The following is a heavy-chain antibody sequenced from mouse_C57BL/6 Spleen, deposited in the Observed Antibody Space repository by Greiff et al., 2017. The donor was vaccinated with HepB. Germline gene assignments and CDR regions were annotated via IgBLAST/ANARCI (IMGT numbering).Heavy chain of an antibody. J-gene: IGHJ2*01. D-gene: IGHD2-4*01. CDR1: GYTFTDYY. CDR2: INPYNGGT. CDR3: ARGLRLGGRDY. Sequence: DVQLQESGPVLVKPGASVKMSCKASGYTFTDYYMNWVKQSHGKSLEWIGVINPYNGGTSYNQKFKGKATLTVDKSSSTAYMELNSLTSEDSAVYYCARGLRLGGRDYWGQGTTLTVSS. V-gene: IGHV1-19*01.